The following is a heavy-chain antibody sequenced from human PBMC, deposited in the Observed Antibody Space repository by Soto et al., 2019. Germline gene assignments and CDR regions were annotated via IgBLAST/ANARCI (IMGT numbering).Heavy chain of an antibody. D-gene: IGHD4-17*01. Sequence: EVQLVESGGGLVQPGGSLRLSCAASGFIFSNYDMHWVRQVTGKGLEWVSSIGVGGDTYYAGSVKGRFTISRENAKNSVYRQMNSLRAEDTAVYYCARYFGDYSGNWFDPWGQGTLVTVSS. CDR1: GFIFSNYD. CDR3: ARYFGDYSGNWFDP. J-gene: IGHJ5*02. V-gene: IGHV3-13*01. CDR2: IGVGGDT.